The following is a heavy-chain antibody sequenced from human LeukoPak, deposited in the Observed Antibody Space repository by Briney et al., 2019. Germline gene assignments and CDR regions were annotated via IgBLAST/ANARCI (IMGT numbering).Heavy chain of an antibody. D-gene: IGHD3-3*01. J-gene: IGHJ4*02. V-gene: IGHV1-69*05. CDR2: IIPIFIIT. Sequence: SVKVSCKASGYTFTSYGISWVRQAPGQGLEWMGGIIPIFIITNYAQKFQGRVTITTDESTSTAYMELSSLRSDDTAVYYCAALLRFLLWGQGTLVTVSS. CDR1: GYTFTSYG. CDR3: AALLRFLL.